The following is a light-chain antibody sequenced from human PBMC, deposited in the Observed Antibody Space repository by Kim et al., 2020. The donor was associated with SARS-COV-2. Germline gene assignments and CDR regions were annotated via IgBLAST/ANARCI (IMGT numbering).Light chain of an antibody. CDR1: QSVTSSY. CDR3: QQDGNSLRT. V-gene: IGKV3-20*01. CDR2: GAS. J-gene: IGKJ1*01. Sequence: EIVLTQSPGTLSLSPGERATLSCRASQSVTSSYLAWYQQKPGQPPRLLIYGASNRATGIPDRFSGSGSGTDFTLTISRLESEDLAVYYGQQDGNSLRTFGQGTKVDIK.